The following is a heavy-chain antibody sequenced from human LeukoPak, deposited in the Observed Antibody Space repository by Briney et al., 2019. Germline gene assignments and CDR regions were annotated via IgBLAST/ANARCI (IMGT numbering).Heavy chain of an antibody. CDR2: INIDGSST. CDR3: ATYSSLNRREFQY. D-gene: IGHD3-22*01. Sequence: GSLRLSCAASGFTFSSYWMHWVRQAPGKGLVWVSRINIDGSSTNYADSVKGRFTISRDNAKNTLYLQMNSLRAEDTAVCYCATYSSLNRREFQYWGQGTLLTVSS. J-gene: IGHJ1*01. CDR1: GFTFSSYW. V-gene: IGHV3-74*01.